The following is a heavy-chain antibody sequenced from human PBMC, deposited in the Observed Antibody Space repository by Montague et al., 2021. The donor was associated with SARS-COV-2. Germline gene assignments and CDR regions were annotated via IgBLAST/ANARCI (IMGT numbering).Heavy chain of an antibody. Sequence: TLSLTCTVSRGSISSGGNYWSWIRQHPVKGLEWIGYSYYSGSTYYNPSLKSRVSISVDTSKNQFSLKLSSVTAADTAVYYCARGRSYSSTWYGAFDPWGQGMQVTVSS. J-gene: IGHJ5*02. V-gene: IGHV4-31*03. D-gene: IGHD6-13*01. CDR1: RGSISSGGNY. CDR2: SYYSGST. CDR3: ARGRSYSSTWYGAFDP.